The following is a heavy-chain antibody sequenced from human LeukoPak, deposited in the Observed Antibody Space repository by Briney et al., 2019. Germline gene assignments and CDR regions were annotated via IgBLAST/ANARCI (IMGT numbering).Heavy chain of an antibody. CDR1: GFTFSSYW. J-gene: IGHJ4*02. CDR3: ASGYSSDYGGNAY. V-gene: IGHV3-74*01. D-gene: IGHD4-23*01. CDR2: INSDESTI. Sequence: GGSLRLSCAASGFTFSSYWMHWVRQAPGKGLVWVSRINSDESTINYADSVKGRFTISRDNAENTLYLQMNSLRGEDTAVYYCASGYSSDYGGNAYWGQGTLVTVSS.